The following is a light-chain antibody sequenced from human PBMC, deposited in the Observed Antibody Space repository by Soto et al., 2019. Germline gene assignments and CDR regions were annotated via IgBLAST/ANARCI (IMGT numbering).Light chain of an antibody. CDR3: TSWTTSTTMI. CDR2: DVN. J-gene: IGLJ2*01. CDR1: SSDIGAYNF. V-gene: IGLV2-14*03. Sequence: QSVLTQPASVSGSPGQSITISCTGTSSDIGAYNFVSWYQQHPGKAPELMLYDVNIRPSGVSNRFSGSKSGNTASLTISGLQAGDEADYYCTSWTTSTTMIFGGGTQLTVL.